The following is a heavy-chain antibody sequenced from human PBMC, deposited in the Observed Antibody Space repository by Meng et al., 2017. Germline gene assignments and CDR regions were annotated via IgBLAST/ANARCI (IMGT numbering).Heavy chain of an antibody. J-gene: IGHJ4*02. CDR3: ASYSGSYVKSGGDVSSDY. V-gene: IGHV3-48*03. D-gene: IGHD1-26*01. CDR2: ISSSGSTI. CDR1: GFTFSSYE. Sequence: GESLKISCAASGFTFSSYEMNWVRQAPGKGLEWVSYISSSGSTIYYADSVKGRFTISRDNAKNSLYLQMNSLRAEDTAVYYCASYSGSYVKSGGDVSSDYWGQGTLVTVSS.